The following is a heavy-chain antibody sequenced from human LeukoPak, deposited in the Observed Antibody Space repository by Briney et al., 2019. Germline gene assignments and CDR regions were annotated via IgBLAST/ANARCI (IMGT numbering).Heavy chain of an antibody. CDR2: IYYSGST. V-gene: IGHV4-39*07. J-gene: IGHJ4*02. D-gene: IGHD3-22*01. Sequence: SETLSLTCTVSGGSISSSSYYWGWIRQPPGKGLEWIGSIYYSGSTYYNPSLKSRVTISVDTSKNQFSLKLSSVTAADTAVYYCARGLFYYDSSGYYYWGQGTLVTVSS. CDR3: ARGLFYYDSSGYYY. CDR1: GGSISSSSYY.